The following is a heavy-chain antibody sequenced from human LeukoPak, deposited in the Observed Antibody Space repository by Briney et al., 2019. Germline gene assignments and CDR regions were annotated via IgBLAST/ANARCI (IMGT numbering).Heavy chain of an antibody. Sequence: SETLSLTCTVSGGSISSYYWSWIRQPPGKGLEWIGYIYYSGGTNYNPSLKSRVTISVDTSKNQFSLKLSSVTAADTAVYYCARIADYDFWSGYYFDYWGQGTLVTVSS. CDR1: GGSISSYY. CDR3: ARIADYDFWSGYYFDY. V-gene: IGHV4-59*01. J-gene: IGHJ4*02. CDR2: IYYSGGT. D-gene: IGHD3-3*01.